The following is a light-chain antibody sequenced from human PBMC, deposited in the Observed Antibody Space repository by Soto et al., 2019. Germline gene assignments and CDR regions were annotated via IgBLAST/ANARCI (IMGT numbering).Light chain of an antibody. V-gene: IGKV3D-20*02. CDR3: RQRSNWPPWT. Sequence: EIVLTQSPGTLSLSPGERATLSCRASQSVSSSYLAWYQQKPGQAPRLLIYDASNRATGIPARFSGSGSGTDFTLTISSLEPEDFAVYYCRQRSNWPPWTFGQGTKVDIK. CDR1: QSVSSSY. J-gene: IGKJ1*01. CDR2: DAS.